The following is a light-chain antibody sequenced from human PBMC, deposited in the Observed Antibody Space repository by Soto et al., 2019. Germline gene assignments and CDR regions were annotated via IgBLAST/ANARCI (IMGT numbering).Light chain of an antibody. CDR1: QSISNW. J-gene: IGKJ2*01. Sequence: DIQMTQSPSTLSASVGDRVTITCRASQSISNWLAWYQQKPGKAPKLLIYEASTLESGVPSTFSGSGAGTEFIITISSLQPNDYETYYCQQYNSYSPAFGQGTKLEIK. CDR3: QQYNSYSPA. CDR2: EAS. V-gene: IGKV1-5*03.